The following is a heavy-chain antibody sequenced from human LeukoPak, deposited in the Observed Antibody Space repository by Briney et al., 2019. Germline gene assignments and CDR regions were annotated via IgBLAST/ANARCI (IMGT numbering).Heavy chain of an antibody. CDR2: IYYSGST. V-gene: IGHV4-59*01. Sequence: SETLSLTCAVYGGSFSGYYWSWIRRPPGKGLEWIGYIYYSGSTNYNPSLKSRVTISVDTSKNQFSLKLSSVTAADTAVYYCASREGSGYYAYWGQGTLVTVSS. D-gene: IGHD3-3*01. CDR3: ASREGSGYYAY. J-gene: IGHJ4*02. CDR1: GGSFSGYY.